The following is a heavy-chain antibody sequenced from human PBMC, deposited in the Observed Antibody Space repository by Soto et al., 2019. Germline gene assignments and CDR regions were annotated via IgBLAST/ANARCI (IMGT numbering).Heavy chain of an antibody. J-gene: IGHJ5*02. V-gene: IGHV3-49*03. CDR2: IRSRAYGGTT. CDR1: GFTFGDYA. Sequence: GGSLRLSCTASGFTFGDYAMSWFRQAPGKGLEWVGFIRSRAYGGTTEYAASVKGRFTISRDDSKSIAYLQMNSLKTEDTAVYYCTRDRSPNGYSSGWHPRRPHWFDPWGQGTLVTVSS. D-gene: IGHD6-19*01. CDR3: TRDRSPNGYSSGWHPRRPHWFDP.